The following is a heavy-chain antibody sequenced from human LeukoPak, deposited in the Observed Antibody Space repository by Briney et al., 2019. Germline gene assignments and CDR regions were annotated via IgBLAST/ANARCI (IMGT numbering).Heavy chain of an antibody. Sequence: SGGSLRLSCAASGFTFSSYSMNWVRQAPGKGLEWVSSISSSSSYIYYADSVKGRFTISRDNAKNSLYLRMNSLRAEDTAVYYCVPQGAFDIWGQGTMVTVSS. J-gene: IGHJ3*02. CDR3: VPQGAFDI. V-gene: IGHV3-21*01. CDR1: GFTFSSYS. CDR2: ISSSSSYI. D-gene: IGHD2-2*01.